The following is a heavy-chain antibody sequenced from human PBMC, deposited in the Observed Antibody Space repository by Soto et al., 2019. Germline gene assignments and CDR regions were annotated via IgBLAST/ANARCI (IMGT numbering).Heavy chain of an antibody. D-gene: IGHD5-12*01. CDR1: GGTFSSYA. CDR2: IIPIFGTA. Sequence: ASVKVSCKASGGTFSSYAISWVRQAPGQGLEWMGGIIPIFGTANYAQKFQGRVTITADESTSTAYMELSSLRSEDTAVYYCARDIVATSGVFDYWGQGTLVTVSS. J-gene: IGHJ4*02. V-gene: IGHV1-69*13. CDR3: ARDIVATSGVFDY.